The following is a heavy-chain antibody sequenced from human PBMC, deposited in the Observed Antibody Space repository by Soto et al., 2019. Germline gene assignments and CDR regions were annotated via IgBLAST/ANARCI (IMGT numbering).Heavy chain of an antibody. D-gene: IGHD4-17*01. CDR1: GGSISSSSYY. CDR3: ARHMGGDYGVDFDY. Sequence: SETLSLTCTVSGGSISSSSYYWGWIRQPPGKGLEWIGSIYYSGSTYYNPSLKSRVTISVDTSKNQFSLKLSSVTAADTAVYYCARHMGGDYGVDFDYWGQGTLVTVSS. V-gene: IGHV4-39*01. J-gene: IGHJ4*02. CDR2: IYYSGST.